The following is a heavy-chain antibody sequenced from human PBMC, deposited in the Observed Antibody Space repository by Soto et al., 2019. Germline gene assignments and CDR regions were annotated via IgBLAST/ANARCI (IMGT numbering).Heavy chain of an antibody. CDR2: IDPSDSYT. CDR3: ARKVMAARWADAFDI. J-gene: IGHJ3*02. Sequence: PGESLKISCKGSGYSFTTYWITWVRQMPGKGLEWMGRIDPSDSYTNYSPSFQGHVTISADKSISTAYLQWSSLKASDTAMYYCARKVMAARWADAFDIWGKGTMVTVSS. CDR1: GYSFTTYW. V-gene: IGHV5-10-1*01. D-gene: IGHD5-12*01.